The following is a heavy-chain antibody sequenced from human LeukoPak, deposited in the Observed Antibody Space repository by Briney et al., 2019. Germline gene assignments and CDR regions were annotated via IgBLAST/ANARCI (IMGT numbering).Heavy chain of an antibody. V-gene: IGHV1-69*05. Sequence: ASVKVSCKASGGTFSSYAISWVRQAPGQGLEWMGGIIPMFGTENYAQKFQGRVSITTDESTTTAYMELSSLRSEDTAVYFCARRQVTGDQSRFDYWGQGTLVTVSS. CDR3: ARRQVTGDQSRFDY. J-gene: IGHJ4*02. D-gene: IGHD7-27*01. CDR1: GGTFSSYA. CDR2: IIPMFGTE.